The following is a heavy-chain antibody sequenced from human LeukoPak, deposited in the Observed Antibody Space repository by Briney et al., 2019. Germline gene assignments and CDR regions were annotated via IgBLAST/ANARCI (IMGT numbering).Heavy chain of an antibody. CDR3: ARAKLSPYDAFDI. D-gene: IGHD3-10*01. CDR1: GGSISNGAYY. Sequence: SQTLSLTCTVSGGSISNGAYYWSWIRQYPGKGLEWIGYIYYSGTTYYNPSLKSQFTISVDTPKNQFSLKLSSVTAADTAVYYCARAKLSPYDAFDIWGQGTMVTVSS. J-gene: IGHJ3*02. CDR2: IYYSGTT. V-gene: IGHV4-31*01.